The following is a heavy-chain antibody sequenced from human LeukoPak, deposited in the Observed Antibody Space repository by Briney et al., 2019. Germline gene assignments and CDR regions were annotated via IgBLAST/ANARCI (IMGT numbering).Heavy chain of an antibody. CDR1: GFTFISYW. D-gene: IGHD2-8*01. Sequence: GGSLRLSCAASGFTFISYWMTWVREAPGEGPEWVANIKDDGSEKYYLDSVKGRFTISRDNVKNSLYLQMNSLGAEDAAVYFCVRLYGYYYSYMDVWGKGTTVTVSS. CDR2: IKDDGSEK. J-gene: IGHJ6*03. V-gene: IGHV3-7*01. CDR3: VRLYGYYYSYMDV.